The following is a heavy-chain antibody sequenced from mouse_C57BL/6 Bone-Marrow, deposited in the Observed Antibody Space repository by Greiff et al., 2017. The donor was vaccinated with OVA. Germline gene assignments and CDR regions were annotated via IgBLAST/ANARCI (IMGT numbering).Heavy chain of an antibody. Sequence: VQLQQSGPVLVKPGASVKMSCKASGYTFTDYYMNWVKQSHGKSLEWIGVINPYNGGTSYNQKFKGKATLTVDKSSSTAYMELNSLTSEDSAVYYCAATPHYYGSSPFDYWGQGTTLTVSS. CDR3: AATPHYYGSSPFDY. D-gene: IGHD1-1*01. J-gene: IGHJ2*01. CDR2: INPYNGGT. CDR1: GYTFTDYY. V-gene: IGHV1-19*01.